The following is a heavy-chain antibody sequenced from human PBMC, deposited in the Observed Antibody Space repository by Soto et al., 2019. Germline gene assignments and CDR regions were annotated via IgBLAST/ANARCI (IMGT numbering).Heavy chain of an antibody. CDR3: ARMGDYGSFDY. CDR2: IFYSGTT. CDR1: SDSSSSYY. J-gene: IGHJ4*02. D-gene: IGHD4-17*01. Sequence: SETLSLTCTVSSDSSSSYYWNWIRQPPGRGLEWIGYIFYSGTTNYSPSLKSRVTMSVDRSKNQISLKLSSVTAADPAVYYCARMGDYGSFDYWGQGTLVTVSS. V-gene: IGHV4-59*01.